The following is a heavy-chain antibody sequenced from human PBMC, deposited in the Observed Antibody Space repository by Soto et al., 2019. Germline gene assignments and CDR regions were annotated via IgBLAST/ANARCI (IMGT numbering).Heavy chain of an antibody. J-gene: IGHJ5*02. CDR1: GASISGFY. CDR3: VRDGTKTLRDWFDP. D-gene: IGHD1-1*01. CDR2: IYATGTT. V-gene: IGHV4-4*07. Sequence: QVQLQESCPGLVKPSETLSLTCTVSGASISGFYWSWIRKSAGKGLAWSGRIYATGTTDYNPSLKSRVMMSVDTSKKQFSLKLTSVTAADTAVYYCVRDGTKTLRDWFDPWGQGISVTVSS.